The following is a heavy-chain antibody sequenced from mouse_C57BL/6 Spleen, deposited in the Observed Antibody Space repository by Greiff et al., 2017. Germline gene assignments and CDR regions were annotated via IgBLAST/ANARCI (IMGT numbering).Heavy chain of an antibody. Sequence: QVQLQQPGAELVRPGTSVKLSCKASGYTFTSYWMPWVKQRPGQGLEWIGVIDPSDSYTNYNQKFKGKATLTVDTSSSTAYMQLSSLTSEDSAVYYCARKLFTTVVATPFDYWGQGTTLTVSS. V-gene: IGHV1-59*01. CDR3: ARKLFTTVVATPFDY. CDR2: IDPSDSYT. J-gene: IGHJ2*01. D-gene: IGHD1-1*01. CDR1: GYTFTSYW.